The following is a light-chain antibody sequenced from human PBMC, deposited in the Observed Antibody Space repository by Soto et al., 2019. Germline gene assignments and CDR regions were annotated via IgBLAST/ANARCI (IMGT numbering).Light chain of an antibody. CDR2: DVS. J-gene: IGLJ1*01. CDR1: SSDVGAYSY. V-gene: IGLV2-14*03. Sequence: QSALTQPASVSGSPGQSITISCTGTSSDVGAYSYVSWYQQHPGKAPKLIIYDVSDRPSGISNRFSGSKSDNTASLTISGLQAQDEAEYYCSSYTSSTTYVLGTGTKVTV. CDR3: SSYTSSTTYV.